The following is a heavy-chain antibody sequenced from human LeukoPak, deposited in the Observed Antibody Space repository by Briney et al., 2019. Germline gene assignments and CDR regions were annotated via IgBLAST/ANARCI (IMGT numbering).Heavy chain of an antibody. CDR1: GFTFSSYS. CDR3: ASTFGADAFDI. CDR2: ISSSGSYI. D-gene: IGHD2/OR15-2a*01. V-gene: IGHV3-21*01. J-gene: IGHJ3*02. Sequence: PGGSLRLSRAASGFTFSSYSMNWVRQAPGKGLEWVSSISSSGSYIYYADSVKGRFTISRDNAKNSLYLQMNSLRAEDTAVYYCASTFGADAFDIWGQGTMVTVSS.